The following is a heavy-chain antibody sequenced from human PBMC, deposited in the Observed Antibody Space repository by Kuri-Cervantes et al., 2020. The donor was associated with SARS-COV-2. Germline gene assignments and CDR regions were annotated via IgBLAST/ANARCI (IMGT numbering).Heavy chain of an antibody. D-gene: IGHD1-26*01. CDR1: GFSLSNARMG. CDR3: ARVGGGSYYDY. V-gene: IGHV2-70*04. Sequence: SGPTLVKPTETLTLTCTVSGFSLSNARMGVSWIRQPPGKALGWLAHIDCDDDKFYSTSLKTRLTISKDTSKNQVVLTMTNMDPVDTATYYCARVGGGSYYDYWGQGTLVTVSS. J-gene: IGHJ4*02. CDR2: IDCDDDK.